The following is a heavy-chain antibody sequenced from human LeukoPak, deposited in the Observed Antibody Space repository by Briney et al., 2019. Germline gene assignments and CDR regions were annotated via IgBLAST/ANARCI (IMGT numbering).Heavy chain of an antibody. J-gene: IGHJ4*02. CDR3: ARLVDFGVVILIRGGYYFDY. CDR2: TYHSGRT. Sequence: SETLSLTCGVSGGSISSSNWWSWVRQPPGKGLEWIGETYHSGRTNYNPSLKSRITISIDKSKNQFSLRLSSVTAADTAVYYCARLVDFGVVILIRGGYYFDYWGQGTLVTVSS. D-gene: IGHD3-3*01. CDR1: GGSISSSNW. V-gene: IGHV4-4*02.